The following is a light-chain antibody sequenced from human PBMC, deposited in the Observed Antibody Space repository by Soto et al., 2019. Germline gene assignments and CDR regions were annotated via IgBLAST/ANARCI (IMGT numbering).Light chain of an antibody. J-gene: IGKJ1*01. CDR3: QQYGSSPRT. CDR1: QSVSSY. CDR2: GAA. Sequence: EIVLTQSPGTLSLSPGEGATLSCRASQSVSSYLAWYQQQPGQAPRLLIYGAASRATGIPDRFSGSGSGTDFTLTISRLEPEDFAVYYCQQYGSSPRTFGQGTKVDIK. V-gene: IGKV3-20*01.